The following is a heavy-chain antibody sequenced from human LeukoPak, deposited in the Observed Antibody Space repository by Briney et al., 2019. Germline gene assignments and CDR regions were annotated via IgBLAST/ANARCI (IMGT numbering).Heavy chain of an antibody. CDR1: GGSISSYY. CDR3: ARHGYDILTGLI. CDR2: IYYSGST. D-gene: IGHD3-9*01. J-gene: IGHJ3*02. Sequence: KPSETLSLTCNVSGGSISSYYWSWIRQPPGKGLEWIGYIYYSGSTNYNPSLKSRVTILVDTSKNQFSLKLSPVTAADTAVYYCARHGYDILTGLIWGQGTMVTVSS. V-gene: IGHV4-59*08.